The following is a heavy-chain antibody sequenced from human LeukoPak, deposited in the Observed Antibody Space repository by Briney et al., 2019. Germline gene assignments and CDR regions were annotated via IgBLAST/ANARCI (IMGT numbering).Heavy chain of an antibody. Sequence: EGSLRLSCAASGFTFSSYAMSWFRQAPGKGLEWVSAISGSGGSTYYADSVKGRFTISRDNSKNTLYLQMNSLRAEDTAVYYCAKDINYGTRDYWGQGTLVTVSS. V-gene: IGHV3-23*01. D-gene: IGHD4-17*01. J-gene: IGHJ4*02. CDR3: AKDINYGTRDY. CDR2: ISGSGGST. CDR1: GFTFSSYA.